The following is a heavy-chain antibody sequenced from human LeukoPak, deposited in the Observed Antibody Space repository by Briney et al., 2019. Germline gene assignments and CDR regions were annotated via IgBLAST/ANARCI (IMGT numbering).Heavy chain of an antibody. V-gene: IGHV3-23*01. Sequence: HAGASLRLSCAASGFTFSSYAMGWVRLAPGEGLEWVSLISGSGDNSYYADSVKGRFTISRDNSKNTLYLQMSSLRAEDTALYYCAKCLGDGTNYYFAHWGQGTLVTVSS. J-gene: IGHJ4*02. CDR2: ISGSGDNS. CDR1: GFTFSSYA. CDR3: AKCLGDGTNYYFAH. D-gene: IGHD4/OR15-4a*01.